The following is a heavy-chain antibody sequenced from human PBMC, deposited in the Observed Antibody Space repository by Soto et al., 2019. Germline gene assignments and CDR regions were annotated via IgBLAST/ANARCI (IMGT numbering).Heavy chain of an antibody. Sequence: EVQLLESGGGLVQPGGSLRLSCVGSGFTFINYAMNWVRQTPGKGLEWVSGISGGGDRTFDADSVKGRFTISRDNSNNTANLPMNSLRADDTAVYYCARKVLGSTSRPDWWYFDLWGRGTLVTVSS. CDR3: ARKVLGSTSRPDWWYFDL. CDR2: ISGGGDRT. CDR1: GFTFINYA. J-gene: IGHJ2*01. V-gene: IGHV3-23*01. D-gene: IGHD2-2*01.